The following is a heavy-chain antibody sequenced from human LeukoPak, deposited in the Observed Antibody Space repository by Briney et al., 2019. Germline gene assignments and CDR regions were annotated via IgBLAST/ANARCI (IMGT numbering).Heavy chain of an antibody. J-gene: IGHJ6*02. CDR3: ARDIMRACYYGMDV. Sequence: GGSLRLSCAASGFTFSSYEMNWVRQAPGKGLEWVSYISSSGSTIYYADSVKGRFTISRDNAKNSLYLQMNSLRAEDTAVYYCARDIMRACYYGMDVWGQGTTVTVSS. V-gene: IGHV3-48*03. CDR2: ISSSGSTI. CDR1: GFTFSSYE. D-gene: IGHD1-14*01.